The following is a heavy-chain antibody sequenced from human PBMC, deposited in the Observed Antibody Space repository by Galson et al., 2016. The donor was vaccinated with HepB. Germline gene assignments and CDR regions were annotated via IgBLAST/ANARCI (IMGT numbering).Heavy chain of an antibody. CDR1: GFTFSGYP. Sequence: SLRLSCAASGFTFSGYPMHWVRQAPGKGLEWVAVISYDGDNKYYADSVKGRFTISRANSKNTLYLQMNSLRTEDTAVYCCARTLYDYVWGSYRYPQDYWGQGTLVTVSS. CDR3: ARTLYDYVWGSYRYPQDY. J-gene: IGHJ4*02. V-gene: IGHV3-30-3*01. D-gene: IGHD3-16*02. CDR2: ISYDGDNK.